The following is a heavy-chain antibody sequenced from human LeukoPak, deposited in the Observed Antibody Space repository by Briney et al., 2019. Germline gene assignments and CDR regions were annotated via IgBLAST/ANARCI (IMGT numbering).Heavy chain of an antibody. V-gene: IGHV3-23*01. D-gene: IGHD3-3*01. CDR3: ATNYYDFWSGYKD. J-gene: IGHJ4*02. CDR1: GFTFRSYA. CDR2: ISGSGGST. Sequence: GGSLRLSCAASGFTFRSYAMSWVREAPGKGLGWVSAISGSGGSTYYADSVKGRFTISRDNSKNTLYLQMNSLRAEDTAVYYCATNYYDFWSGYKDWGQGTLVTVSS.